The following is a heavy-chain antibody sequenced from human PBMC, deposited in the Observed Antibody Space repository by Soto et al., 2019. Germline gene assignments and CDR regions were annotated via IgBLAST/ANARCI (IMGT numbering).Heavy chain of an antibody. D-gene: IGHD3-10*01. V-gene: IGHV4-30-4*01. CDR1: GGSISSGDYY. CDR2: IYYSGST. CDR3: ARGPTYYYGSGSYCLDY. J-gene: IGHJ4*02. Sequence: SETLSLTCTVSGGSISSGDYYWSWIRQPPGKGLEWIGYIYYSGSTYYNPSLKSRVTISVDTSKNQFSLKLSSVTAADTAVYYCARGPTYYYGSGSYCLDYWGQGTLVTVSS.